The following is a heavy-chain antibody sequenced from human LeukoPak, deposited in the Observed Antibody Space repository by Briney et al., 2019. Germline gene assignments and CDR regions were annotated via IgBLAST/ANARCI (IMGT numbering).Heavy chain of an antibody. CDR3: AFDYGDYPFDY. Sequence: SETLSLTCTVSGGSISSSSYYWGWIRQPPGKGLEWIGSIYYSGSTYYNPSLKSRVTISVDTSKNQFSLKLSSVTAADTAVYYCAFDYGDYPFDYWGQGTLVTVSS. J-gene: IGHJ4*02. D-gene: IGHD4-17*01. CDR2: IYYSGST. CDR1: GGSISSSSYY. V-gene: IGHV4-39*01.